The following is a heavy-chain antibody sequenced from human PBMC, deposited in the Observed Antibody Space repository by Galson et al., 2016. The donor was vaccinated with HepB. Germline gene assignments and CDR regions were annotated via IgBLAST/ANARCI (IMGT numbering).Heavy chain of an antibody. CDR1: GFTFSKYS. J-gene: IGHJ4*02. D-gene: IGHD3-22*01. CDR3: VRDKEDSSGYFGY. CDR2: ISLSSSYI. V-gene: IGHV3-21*01. Sequence: SCAASGFTFSKYSMNWVRQAPGMRLEWVSSISLSSSYIYYADSGQGRFTISRDNAKNSLYLQMNSLRAEDTAVYYCVRDKEDSSGYFGYWGQGTLVTVAS.